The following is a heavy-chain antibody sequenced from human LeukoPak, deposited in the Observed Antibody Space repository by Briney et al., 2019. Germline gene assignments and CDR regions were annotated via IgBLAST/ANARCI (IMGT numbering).Heavy chain of an antibody. CDR2: IGSSSNYI. V-gene: IGHV3-21*01. CDR1: GFTFSSYS. Sequence: PGGSLRLSCAASGFTFSSYSMNWVRQAPGKGLEWVSCIGSSSNYIYYGDSVKGRFTISRDNTKNSLYLQMNSLRAEDTAVYYCARDYYDSSGYYLKYFQHWGQGTLVTVSS. J-gene: IGHJ1*01. CDR3: ARDYYDSSGYYLKYFQH. D-gene: IGHD3-22*01.